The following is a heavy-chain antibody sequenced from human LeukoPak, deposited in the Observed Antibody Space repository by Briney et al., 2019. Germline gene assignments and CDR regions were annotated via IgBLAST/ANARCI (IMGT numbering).Heavy chain of an antibody. CDR2: ISGSGGST. CDR3: ANTFSSGYPFDY. Sequence: PGGSLRLSCAASGFTLSSYAISWVRQAPGKGLEWVSAISGSGGSTYYADSVKGRFTISRDNSKNTLYLQMNSLRAEDTAVYYCANTFSSGYPFDYWGQGTLVTVSS. J-gene: IGHJ4*02. CDR1: GFTLSSYA. V-gene: IGHV3-23*01. D-gene: IGHD5-12*01.